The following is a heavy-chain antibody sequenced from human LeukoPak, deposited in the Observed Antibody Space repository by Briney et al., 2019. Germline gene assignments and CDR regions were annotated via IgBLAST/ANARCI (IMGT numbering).Heavy chain of an antibody. Sequence: GGSLRLSCAASGFTFNNNDMTWVRKAPGKGLEWVSVIYSGGSTYYADSVKGRFTISRDNSKNPLYLQMNSLRAEDTAVYYCARETYYYDSSGYYFDYWGQGNLVTVSS. J-gene: IGHJ4*02. V-gene: IGHV3-66*01. CDR1: GFTFNNND. D-gene: IGHD3-22*01. CDR3: ARETYYYDSSGYYFDY. CDR2: IYSGGST.